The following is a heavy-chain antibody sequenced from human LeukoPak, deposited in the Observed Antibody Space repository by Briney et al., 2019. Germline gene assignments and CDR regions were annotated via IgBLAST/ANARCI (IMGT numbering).Heavy chain of an antibody. V-gene: IGHV7-4-1*02. CDR1: GYTFTSYA. J-gene: IGHJ4*02. CDR2: INTSTGNP. Sequence: ASVTVSCKASGYTFTSYAMNWVRQAPGQGLEWMGWINTSTGNPAYAQGFTGRFVFSLDTSVSTTYLQISSLKAEDTAVYFCARAFQSLGGLSLPDYWGQGTLVTVSS. CDR3: ARAFQSLGGLSLPDY. D-gene: IGHD3-16*02.